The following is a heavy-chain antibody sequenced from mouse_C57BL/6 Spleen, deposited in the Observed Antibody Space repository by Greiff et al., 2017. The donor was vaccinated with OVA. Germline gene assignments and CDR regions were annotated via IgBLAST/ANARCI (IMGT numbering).Heavy chain of an antibody. CDR2: ISYDGSN. D-gene: IGHD1-1*01. V-gene: IGHV3-6*01. CDR1: GYSITSGYY. Sequence: EVKLEESGPGLVKPSQSLSLTCSVTGYSITSGYYWNWIRQFPGNKLEWMGYISYDGSNNYNPSLKNRISITRDTSKNQFFLKLNSVTTEDTATYYCAREDLLLRGGFAYWGQGTLVTVSA. J-gene: IGHJ3*01. CDR3: AREDLLLRGGFAY.